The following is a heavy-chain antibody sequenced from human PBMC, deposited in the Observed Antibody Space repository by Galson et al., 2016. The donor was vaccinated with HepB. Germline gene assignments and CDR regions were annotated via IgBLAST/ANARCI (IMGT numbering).Heavy chain of an antibody. CDR2: ISYHGSNK. Sequence: SLRLSCAASGFSFSSSAMHWVRQAPGKGLEWVAVISYHGSNKYHADSVKGRFTISRDNSKNTLYLQMNSLRVEDTAMCYCARDGYYYGSGSYGAATYWGPASPVTFTS. V-gene: IGHV3-30*04. CDR3: ARDGYYYGSGSYGAATY. CDR1: GFSFSSSA. J-gene: IGHJ4*02. D-gene: IGHD3-10*01.